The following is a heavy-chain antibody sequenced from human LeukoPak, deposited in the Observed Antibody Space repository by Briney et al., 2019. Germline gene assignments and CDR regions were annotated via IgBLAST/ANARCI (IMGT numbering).Heavy chain of an antibody. D-gene: IGHD1-26*01. CDR3: ARDRIVGATWYYFDY. Sequence: PGGSLRLSCAASGFTFSSYSMNWVRQAPGKGLEWVSSISSSSSYIYYADSVKGRFTISRDNAKNSLYLQMNSLRAEDTAVYYCARDRIVGATWYYFDYWGQGTLVTVSS. CDR2: ISSSSSYI. J-gene: IGHJ4*02. CDR1: GFTFSSYS. V-gene: IGHV3-21*01.